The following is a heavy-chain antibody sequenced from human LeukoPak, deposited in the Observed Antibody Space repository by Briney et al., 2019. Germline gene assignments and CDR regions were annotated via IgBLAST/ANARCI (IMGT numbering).Heavy chain of an antibody. D-gene: IGHD2-21*01. CDR3: AKGRPPYCGGDCYSGYFDY. CDR1: GFTFSSYG. Sequence: GGSLRLSCAASGFTFSSYGMHWVRQAPGKGLEWVAFIRYDGSNKYYADSVKGRFPISRDNSKNTLYLQMNSMRAEDTAVYYYAKGRPPYCGGDCYSGYFDYWGQGTLVTVSS. CDR2: IRYDGSNK. V-gene: IGHV3-30*02. J-gene: IGHJ4*02.